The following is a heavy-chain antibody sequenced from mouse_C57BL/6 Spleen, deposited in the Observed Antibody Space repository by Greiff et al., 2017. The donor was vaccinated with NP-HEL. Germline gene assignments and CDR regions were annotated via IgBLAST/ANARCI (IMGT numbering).Heavy chain of an antibody. J-gene: IGHJ4*01. CDR2: ISDGGSYT. V-gene: IGHV5-4*01. CDR1: GFTFSNSA. D-gene: IGHD1-1*01. CDR3: AREGITTPGMDY. Sequence: EVQRVESGGGLVKPGGSLKLSCAASGFTFSNSAMSWVRQTPEKRLEWVATISDGGSYTSYPDNVKGRFTISRDNAKNNLYLQMSHLKSEDTAMYYCAREGITTPGMDYWGQGTSVTVSS.